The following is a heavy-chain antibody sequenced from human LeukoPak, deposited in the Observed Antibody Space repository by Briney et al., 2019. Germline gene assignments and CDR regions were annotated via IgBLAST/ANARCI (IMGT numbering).Heavy chain of an antibody. CDR1: GFTLSSYA. CDR2: ISGSGDST. J-gene: IGHJ4*02. CDR3: ARLPVGALFEY. D-gene: IGHD1-26*01. V-gene: IGHV3-23*01. Sequence: PGGSLRLSCAASGFTLSSYAMAWVRQAPGRGLEWVSGISGSGDSTYYADSVKGRFTISRDNSKNTLYLQMNSLRAEDTAVYYCARLPVGALFEYWGQGTLVTVSS.